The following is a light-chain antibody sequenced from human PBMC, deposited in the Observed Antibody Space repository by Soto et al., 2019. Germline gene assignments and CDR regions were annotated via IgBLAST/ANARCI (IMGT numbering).Light chain of an antibody. V-gene: IGKV1-5*01. J-gene: IGKJ1*01. CDR1: QNIRNW. Sequence: DLQRTQSPSTLSASVGSRAPITCRASQNIRNWLAWYQQKPVKAPNPLIYDASSLKSVVPARFSGSGSGTEFTLTISSLQPDDFATYYCQQYMTYSFGQGTKVDI. CDR3: QQYMTYS. CDR2: DAS.